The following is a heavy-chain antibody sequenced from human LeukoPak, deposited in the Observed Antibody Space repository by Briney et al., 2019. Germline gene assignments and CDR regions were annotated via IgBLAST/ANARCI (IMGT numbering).Heavy chain of an antibody. CDR3: AKDRGAYCSSTSCSLYFDS. Sequence: GGSLRLSCAASGFTFSSYAMSWVRQAPGRGLQWVSSIGGSGYSTYYADSVKGRFTISRDNSDNTLHLQMSSLRAEDTAVYYCAKDRGAYCSSTSCSLYFDSWGQGILVTVSS. CDR1: GFTFSSYA. CDR2: IGGSGYST. V-gene: IGHV3-23*01. J-gene: IGHJ4*02. D-gene: IGHD2-2*01.